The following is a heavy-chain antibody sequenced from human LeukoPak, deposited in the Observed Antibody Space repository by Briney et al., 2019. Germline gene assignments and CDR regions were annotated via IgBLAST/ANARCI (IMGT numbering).Heavy chain of an antibody. J-gene: IGHJ3*02. CDR3: AKGQSMVRGVITDDAFDI. CDR2: ISGSGGST. Sequence: GGSLRLSCAASGFTFSSYAMSWVRQAPGKGLEWVSAISGSGGSTYYADSLKGRVTMSRDNSNNTLYLQLNSLRSEDTAVYYCAKGQSMVRGVITDDAFDIWGQGTMVTVSS. V-gene: IGHV3-23*01. D-gene: IGHD3-10*01. CDR1: GFTFSSYA.